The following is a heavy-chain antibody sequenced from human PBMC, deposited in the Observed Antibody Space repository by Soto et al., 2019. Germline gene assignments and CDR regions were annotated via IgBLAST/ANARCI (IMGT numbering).Heavy chain of an antibody. V-gene: IGHV3-13*01. CDR1: GFTFSSYD. Sequence: EVQLVASGGGLVQPGGSLRLSCAASGFTFSSYDLNCVRQATGTGLEWVSAIGTAGDTYYPGSVKGRFTISRENDKNSLYLQMNSLRAGDTAVYYCARGKYHPSGAFDIWGQGTMVTVAS. J-gene: IGHJ3*02. CDR2: IGTAGDT. D-gene: IGHD1-1*01. CDR3: ARGKYHPSGAFDI.